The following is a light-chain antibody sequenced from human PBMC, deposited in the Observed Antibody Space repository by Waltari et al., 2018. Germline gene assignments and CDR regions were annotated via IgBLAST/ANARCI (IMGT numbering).Light chain of an antibody. V-gene: IGKV3-20*01. J-gene: IGKJ1*01. CDR1: QGVSRA. CDR3: QHYVRLPAT. CDR2: GAS. Sequence: EIVLTQSPGSLSSSPGESVTLSCRASQGVSRALAWYQQKPGQAPRLLIFGASNRATGIPDSFSGSGSGTDFSLTISRLEPEDFAVYYCQHYVRLPATFGRGTKVEIK.